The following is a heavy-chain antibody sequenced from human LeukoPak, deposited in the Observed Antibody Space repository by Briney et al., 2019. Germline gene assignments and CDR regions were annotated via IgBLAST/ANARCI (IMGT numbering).Heavy chain of an antibody. CDR2: FDPEHREA. V-gene: IGHV1-24*01. D-gene: IGHD1-26*01. Sequence: GASVKVSCKVSGYSLTDLSMHWVRQAPGNGLEWMGGFDPEHREAIYAQKFQGRVSTTEDTSTDTAYMELSSLRSEDTAVYYCAAGGIYSLLDYWGQGTLATVSS. J-gene: IGHJ4*02. CDR3: AAGGIYSLLDY. CDR1: GYSLTDLS.